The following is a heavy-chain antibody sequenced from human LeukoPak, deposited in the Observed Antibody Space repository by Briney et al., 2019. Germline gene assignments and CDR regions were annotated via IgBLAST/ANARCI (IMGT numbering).Heavy chain of an antibody. CDR3: ARDHRYCSSTSCFRRGYNWFDP. J-gene: IGHJ5*02. D-gene: IGHD2-2*01. CDR2: IYTSGST. CDR1: GGSISSGSYY. Sequence: SQTLSLTCTVSGGSISSGSYYWSWIRQPAGKGLEWIGRIYTSGSTNYSPSLKSRVTISVDTSKNQFSLKLSSVTAADTAVYYCARDHRYCSSTSCFRRGYNWFDPWGQGTLVTVSS. V-gene: IGHV4-61*02.